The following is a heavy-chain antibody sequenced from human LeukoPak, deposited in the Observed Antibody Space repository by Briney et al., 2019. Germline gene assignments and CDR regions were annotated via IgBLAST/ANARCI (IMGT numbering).Heavy chain of an antibody. Sequence: GGSLRLSCAASGFTFSSYSMNWVRQAPGKGLEWVSSISSSSYIYYADSVKGRFTISRDNAKNSLYLQMNSLRAEDTAVYYCARKGPVTSYYYYYYMDVWGKGTTVTISS. CDR3: ARKGPVTSYYYYYYMDV. V-gene: IGHV3-21*01. CDR1: GFTFSSYS. D-gene: IGHD4-17*01. CDR2: ISSSSYI. J-gene: IGHJ6*03.